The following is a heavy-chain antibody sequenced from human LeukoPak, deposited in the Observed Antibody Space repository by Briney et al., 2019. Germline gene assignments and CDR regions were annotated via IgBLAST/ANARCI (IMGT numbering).Heavy chain of an antibody. D-gene: IGHD3-16*01. CDR1: GYTFTSYY. Sequence: GASVKVSCKASGYTFTSYYMHWVRQAPGQGLEWMGIINPSGGSTSYAQKFKGRVTMTRDMSTSTVYMQLSSPRSEDTAVYYCARDGGGYYYYMDVWGKGTTVTISS. J-gene: IGHJ6*03. V-gene: IGHV1-46*01. CDR3: ARDGGGYYYYMDV. CDR2: INPSGGST.